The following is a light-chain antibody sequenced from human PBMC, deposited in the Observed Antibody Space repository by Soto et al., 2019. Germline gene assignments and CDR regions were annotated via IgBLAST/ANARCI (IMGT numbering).Light chain of an antibody. J-gene: IGKJ1*01. CDR3: QQRSNWPWT. Sequence: EIVLRQYAATLVLSPGGRATLCCRASQSVSSYLAWYQQKPGQAPRLLIYDASNRATGIPARFSGSGSGTDFTLTISSLEPEDFAVYYCQQRSNWPWTFGQGTKVDI. V-gene: IGKV3-11*01. CDR1: QSVSSY. CDR2: DAS.